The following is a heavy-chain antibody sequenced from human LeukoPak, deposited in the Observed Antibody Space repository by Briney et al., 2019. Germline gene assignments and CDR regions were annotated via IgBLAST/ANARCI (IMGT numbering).Heavy chain of an antibody. J-gene: IGHJ4*02. D-gene: IGHD3-3*01. CDR2: IRSKAYGGTT. CDR1: GFTFGDYA. CDR3: TRDYDFWSGYYIGKDY. V-gene: IGHV3-49*04. Sequence: GGSLRLSCTASGFTFGDYAMSWVRQAPGKGLEWVGFIRSKAYGGTTEYAASVKGRFTISRDDSKSIAYLQMNSLKTGDTAVYYCTRDYDFWSGYYIGKDYWGQGTLVTVSS.